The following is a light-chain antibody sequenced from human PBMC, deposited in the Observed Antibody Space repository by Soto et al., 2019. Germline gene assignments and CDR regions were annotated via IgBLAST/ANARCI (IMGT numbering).Light chain of an antibody. CDR3: AAWDDSLNGQV. CDR2: SNN. J-gene: IGLJ3*02. CDR1: SSNIGSNT. Sequence: QPVLTQPPSASGTPGQRVTISCSGSSSNIGSNTVNWYQQLPGTAPKLLIYSNNQRPSGVPDRFAGSKSCTSDSLAISGLQPEDEADYYCAAWDDSLNGQVFGGGTKRTV. V-gene: IGLV1-44*01.